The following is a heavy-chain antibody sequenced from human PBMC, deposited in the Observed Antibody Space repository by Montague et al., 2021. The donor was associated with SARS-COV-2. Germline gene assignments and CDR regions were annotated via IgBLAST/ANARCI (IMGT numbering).Heavy chain of an antibody. CDR2: IHNSGST. Sequence: SETLSLTCTVSGGSISRYSWTWIRQPPGKGLEWIGYIHNSGSTNXXPSLTSRVTISVDTSKNQFSLKLSSVAAADTAVYYCARVGRGSSWYEVAFDIWGQGTMVTVSS. V-gene: IGHV4-59*01. J-gene: IGHJ3*02. CDR1: GGSISRYS. D-gene: IGHD6-13*01. CDR3: ARVGRGSSWYEVAFDI.